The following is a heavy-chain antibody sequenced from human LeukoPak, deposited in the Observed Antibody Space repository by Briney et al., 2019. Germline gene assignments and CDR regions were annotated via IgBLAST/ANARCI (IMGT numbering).Heavy chain of an antibody. CDR1: GGSISSSSYA. J-gene: IGHJ4*02. D-gene: IGHD6-19*01. CDR3: AKGTEQWLFNQIFDY. Sequence: ETLSLTCTVSGGSISSSSYAMSWLRQGPGKGLEWVSDISAGGGNTNYADSVRGRFTISRDKSKNTLYLQMNSLRAEDTAIYYCAKGTEQWLFNQIFDYWGQGTLVTVSS. V-gene: IGHV3-23*01. CDR2: ISAGGGNT.